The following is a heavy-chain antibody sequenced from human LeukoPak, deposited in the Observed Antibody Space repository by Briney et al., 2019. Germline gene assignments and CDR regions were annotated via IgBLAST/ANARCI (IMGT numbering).Heavy chain of an antibody. D-gene: IGHD3-22*01. V-gene: IGHV4-34*01. CDR3: ARGPPYYYDSSGYYRFDY. CDR2: INHGGTT. J-gene: IGHJ4*02. Sequence: PSETLSLTCALYGGSFSGYYWSWIRQPPGKGLEWIGEINHGGTTKYNPSLKSRVTISVDTSKNQFSLKVTSVTAADTAVYYCARGPPYYYDSSGYYRFDYWGQGTLVTVSS. CDR1: GGSFSGYY.